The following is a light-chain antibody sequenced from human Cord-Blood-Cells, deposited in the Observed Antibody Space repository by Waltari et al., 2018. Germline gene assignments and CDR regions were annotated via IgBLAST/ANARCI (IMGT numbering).Light chain of an antibody. CDR1: QSVSSSY. V-gene: IGKV3-20*01. CDR3: QQYGSSPPVT. CDR2: GAS. J-gene: IGKJ1*01. Sequence: EIVLTQSPGTLSLSPGERAPLPCRASQSVSSSYLAWYQQKPGQAPRLLIYGASSRATGIPDRFSGSGSGTDFTLTISRLEPEDFAVYYCQQYGSSPPVTFGQGTKVEIK.